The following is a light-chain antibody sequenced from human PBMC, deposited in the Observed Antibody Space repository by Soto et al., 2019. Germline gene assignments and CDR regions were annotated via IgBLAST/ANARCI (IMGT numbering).Light chain of an antibody. CDR3: QVWDSGSDHYV. Sequence: YELSQPPSVSVAPGQTAKISCGGNNIGGKTVHWYQQKPGQAPVLVVYDDSHRPSGIPERYSGSNSGNTATLTINRVDTGDEADYYCQVWDSGSDHYVFGAGTKLTVL. CDR1: NIGGKT. J-gene: IGLJ1*01. V-gene: IGLV3-21*02. CDR2: DDS.